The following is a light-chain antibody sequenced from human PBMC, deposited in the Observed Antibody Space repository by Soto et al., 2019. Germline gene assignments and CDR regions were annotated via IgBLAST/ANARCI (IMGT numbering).Light chain of an antibody. CDR2: DTS. Sequence: ETLLTQSPGTLSLSPGERATLSCRASQSVGGSSLAWYQQRPGQAPRLLIYDTSNRATGIPDRFSGSGSGTDFTLTMSRLEPEDFAVYYCQQYHNSPRTFGQGTKVEIK. J-gene: IGKJ1*01. CDR1: QSVGGSS. CDR3: QQYHNSPRT. V-gene: IGKV3-20*01.